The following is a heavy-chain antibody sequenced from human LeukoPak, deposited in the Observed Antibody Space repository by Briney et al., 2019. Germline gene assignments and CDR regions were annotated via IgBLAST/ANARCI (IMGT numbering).Heavy chain of an antibody. CDR3: ARVLGSYYYAMDV. J-gene: IGHJ6*02. CDR2: IYGGGST. CDR1: GFTVSSNY. V-gene: IGHV3-66*02. Sequence: SGGSLRLSCAAASGFTVSSNYMSWVRQAPGKGLEWVSVIYGGGSTSYADSVKGRFTSSRDTSKNTLYLQMNSLRPEDTAVYYCARVLGSYYYAMDVWGQGTTVTVSS. D-gene: IGHD7-27*01.